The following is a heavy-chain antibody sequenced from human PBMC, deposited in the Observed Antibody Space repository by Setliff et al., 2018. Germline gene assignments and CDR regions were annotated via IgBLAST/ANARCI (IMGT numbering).Heavy chain of an antibody. CDR1: GFTFNNYV. V-gene: IGHV3-23*01. CDR3: ATDPSPTFGGVIGAAFDF. D-gene: IGHD3-16*01. Sequence: GESLKISCATSGFTFNNYVMNWVRQAPGKGLEWVSVISGSGGSTYYADSVKGRFTISRDNPKNTLYLQMNSLKTEDTAVYYCATDPSPTFGGVIGAAFDFWGQGTMVTVSS. CDR2: ISGSGGST. J-gene: IGHJ3*01.